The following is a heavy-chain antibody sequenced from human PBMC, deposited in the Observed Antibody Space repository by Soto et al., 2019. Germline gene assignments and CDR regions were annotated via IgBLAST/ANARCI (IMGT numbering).Heavy chain of an antibody. V-gene: IGHV1-18*01. J-gene: IGHJ4*02. CDR3: AREPPETPPDY. CDR1: GYTFSDYG. Sequence: QVQLVQSGADVKKPGASVKVSCKASGYTFSDYGVSWVLQAPGQGLEWMGWISSKNGNTNFAQKFRGRVTMTTDPSTSTVYMELRSLRPDDTAVYYCAREPPETPPDYWGQGTLVTVSS. CDR2: ISSKNGNT.